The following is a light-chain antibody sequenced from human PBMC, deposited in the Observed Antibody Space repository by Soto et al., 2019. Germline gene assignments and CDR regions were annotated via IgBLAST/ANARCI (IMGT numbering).Light chain of an antibody. CDR1: QGISSE. CDR3: QQGHNWPLT. J-gene: IGKJ2*01. Sequence: EIVMTQSPATLSLSPGERAALSCRASQGISSELAWDQQKPGQPPRLLIYGASTRATGVQARFTGSGSGSDFTLTISGLQSEDFAVYYCQQGHNWPLTFGQGTRLEI. V-gene: IGKV3-15*01. CDR2: GAS.